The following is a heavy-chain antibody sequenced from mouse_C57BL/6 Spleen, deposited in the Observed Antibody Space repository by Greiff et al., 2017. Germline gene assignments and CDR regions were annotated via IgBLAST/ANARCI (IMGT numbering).Heavy chain of an antibody. Sequence: QVQLQQPGAELVKPGASVKMSCKASGYTFTSYWITWVKQRPGQGLEWIGDIYPGSGSTNYNEKFKSKATLTVDTSSSTAYMQLSSLTSEDSAVYYLARDGIYVEDPLDYWGQGTSVTVSS. CDR1: GYTFTSYW. CDR2: IYPGSGST. CDR3: ARDGIYVEDPLDY. D-gene: IGHD2-1*01. V-gene: IGHV1-55*01. J-gene: IGHJ4*01.